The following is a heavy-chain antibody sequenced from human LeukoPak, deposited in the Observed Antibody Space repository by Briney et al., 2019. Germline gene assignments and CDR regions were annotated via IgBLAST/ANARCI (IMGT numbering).Heavy chain of an antibody. CDR3: ARDTVAAAGDFDY. V-gene: IGHV4-59*01. J-gene: IGHJ4*02. CDR1: GGSISSSF. D-gene: IGHD6-25*01. CDR2: INYSGSS. Sequence: SETLPLTCTVSGGSISSSFWSWIRQPPGKGLEWIGCINYSGSSHYNPSLKSRVTISLDTSKNQFSLRLSSVSAADTALYFCARDTVAAAGDFDYWGQGTLVTVSS.